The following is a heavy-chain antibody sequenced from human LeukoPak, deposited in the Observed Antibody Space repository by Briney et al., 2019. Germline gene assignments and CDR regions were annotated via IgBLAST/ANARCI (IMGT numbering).Heavy chain of an antibody. CDR1: GFTFRTYW. CDR2: INEDGSIT. Sequence: GGSLRLSCAVSGFTFRTYWMHWVRQVPGEGLVWVSRINEDGSITNYADSVKGRFTISRDNAENTLYLQMNSLTAEDTAVYYCGRDLGGRSGYWGLGTPVTVSS. J-gene: IGHJ4*02. CDR3: GRDLGGRSGY. V-gene: IGHV3-74*01. D-gene: IGHD1-26*01.